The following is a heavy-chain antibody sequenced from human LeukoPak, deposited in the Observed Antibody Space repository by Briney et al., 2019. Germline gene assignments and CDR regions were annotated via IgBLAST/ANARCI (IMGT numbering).Heavy chain of an antibody. D-gene: IGHD6-13*01. Sequence: GGSLRLSCAASGFTFSSYGMHWVRQAPGKGLEWVAVISYDGSNKYYVDSVKGRFTIFRDNSKNTLYLQMNSLRAEDTAVYYCAKDLGSARGIVDYWGQGTLVTVSS. J-gene: IGHJ4*02. CDR2: ISYDGSNK. CDR3: AKDLGSARGIVDY. CDR1: GFTFSSYG. V-gene: IGHV3-30*18.